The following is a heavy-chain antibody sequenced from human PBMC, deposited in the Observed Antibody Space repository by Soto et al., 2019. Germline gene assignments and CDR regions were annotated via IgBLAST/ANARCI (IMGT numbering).Heavy chain of an antibody. CDR2: ITGSGDYT. D-gene: IGHD3-22*01. Sequence: GGSLRPSCEASEFTFSNYWMHWVRQAPGRRLEWVSSITGSGDYTYYADSVKGRFTISRDNSKNTLYLQMNSLRAEDTAVYYCAKARYYDSTCYLYYFDYWGQGTLVTVSS. J-gene: IGHJ4*02. V-gene: IGHV3-23*01. CDR1: EFTFSNYW. CDR3: AKARYYDSTCYLYYFDY.